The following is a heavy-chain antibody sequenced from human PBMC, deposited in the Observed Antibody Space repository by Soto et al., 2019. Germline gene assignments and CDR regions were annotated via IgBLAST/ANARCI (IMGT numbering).Heavy chain of an antibody. CDR2: IDWNDDE. V-gene: IGHV2-70*01. J-gene: IGHJ6*02. CDR1: GFSLTTRGMG. CDR3: ARTRLPAAYYYGIDV. Sequence: SGPTLVNPTQTLTLTCTFSGFSLTTRGMGVGWIRQPPGKALEWLALIDWNDDEYYSTSLKNRLTSSRDTSKNQVVLTMTNMDPVDTATYYCARTRLPAAYYYGIDVWGQGTTVTVSS. D-gene: IGHD2-2*01.